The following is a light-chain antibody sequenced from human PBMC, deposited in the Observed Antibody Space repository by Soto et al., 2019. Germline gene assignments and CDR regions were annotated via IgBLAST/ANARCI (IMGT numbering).Light chain of an antibody. CDR3: QQRYNWPRFS. V-gene: IGKV3-11*01. CDR1: QSLNNY. J-gene: IGKJ3*01. CDR2: DAS. Sequence: EIVLTQSPATLYLSPGARATLSCRASQSLNNYLAWYQQKPGQAPRLLIYDASERATGVPARFSGSGSGTDFTLTISSLEPEDFAVYYCQQRYNWPRFSFGPGTKLDIK.